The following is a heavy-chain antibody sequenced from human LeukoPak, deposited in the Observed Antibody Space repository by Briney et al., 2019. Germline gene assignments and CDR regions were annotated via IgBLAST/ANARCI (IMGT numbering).Heavy chain of an antibody. D-gene: IGHD1-14*01. J-gene: IGHJ4*02. CDR3: AKDRRNDSDY. Sequence: GGSLRLSCAASGFTVSSNYMSWVRQAPGKGLEWVSGISWNSGSIGYADSVKGRFTISRDNAKNSLYLQMNSLRGDDTALYYCAKDRRNDSDYWGQGTLVTVSS. CDR1: GFTVSSNY. CDR2: ISWNSGSI. V-gene: IGHV3-9*01.